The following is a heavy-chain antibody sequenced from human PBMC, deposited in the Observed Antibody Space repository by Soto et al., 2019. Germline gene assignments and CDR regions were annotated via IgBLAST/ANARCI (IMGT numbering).Heavy chain of an antibody. CDR3: ARGPIFWSGYRELHDY. V-gene: IGHV3-30*03. Sequence: PGGSLRLSCAASGFTFSSYGMHWVRQAPGKGLEWVAVISYDGSNKYYADSVKGRFTISRDNSKNTLYLQMNSLRAEDTAVYYCARGPIFWSGYRELHDYWGQGTLVTVSS. CDR1: GFTFSSYG. D-gene: IGHD3-3*01. CDR2: ISYDGSNK. J-gene: IGHJ4*02.